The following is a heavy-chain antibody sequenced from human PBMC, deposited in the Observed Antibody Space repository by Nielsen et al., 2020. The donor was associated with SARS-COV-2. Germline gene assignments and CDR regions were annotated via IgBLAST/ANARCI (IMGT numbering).Heavy chain of an antibody. V-gene: IGHV3-20*01. CDR2: INWNGGST. CDR1: GFTFDDYG. D-gene: IGHD6-13*01. J-gene: IGHJ4*02. CDR3: ARARSSSWYSSGFLNY. Sequence: GEFLKISCAASGFTFDDYGMSWVRQAPGKGLEWVSGINWNGGSTGYADSVKGRFTISRDNAKNSLYLQMNSLRAEDTALYHCARARSSSWYSSGFLNYWGQGTLVTVSS.